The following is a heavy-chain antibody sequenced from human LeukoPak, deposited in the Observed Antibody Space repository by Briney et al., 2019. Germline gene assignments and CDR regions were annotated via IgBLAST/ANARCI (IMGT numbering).Heavy chain of an antibody. Sequence: PSETLSLTCTVSGGSISSGGYYWSWIRQHPGKGLEWIGYIYYSGSTYYNPSLKSRVTISVDTSKNQFSLKLSSVTAADTAVYYCAGYSESRLRFLEWLSDTNNWFDPWGQGTLVTVSS. CDR3: AGYSESRLRFLEWLSDTNNWFDP. J-gene: IGHJ5*02. D-gene: IGHD3-3*01. V-gene: IGHV4-31*03. CDR2: IYYSGST. CDR1: GGSISSGGYY.